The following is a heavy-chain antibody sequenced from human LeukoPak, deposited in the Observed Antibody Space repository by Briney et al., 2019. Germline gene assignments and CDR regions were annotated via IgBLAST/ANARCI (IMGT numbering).Heavy chain of an antibody. Sequence: GGSLRLSCAASGFTFSSSAMSWVRQAPGKGLEWVSTISGSGGSTYYADSVKGRFTISRDTSKNTLYLQMSSLRAEDTAIYYCATLSGYFHRWGQGTLVTVSS. CDR2: ISGSGGST. CDR3: ATLSGYFHR. J-gene: IGHJ4*02. D-gene: IGHD1-26*01. V-gene: IGHV3-23*01. CDR1: GFTFSSSA.